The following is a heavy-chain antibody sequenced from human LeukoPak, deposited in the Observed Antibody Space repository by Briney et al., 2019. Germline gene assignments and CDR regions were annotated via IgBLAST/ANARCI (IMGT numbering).Heavy chain of an antibody. J-gene: IGHJ3*02. V-gene: IGHV3-15*01. CDR1: GFTFSNAW. CDR3: ATVLFDILNGYISWTSINAFDI. CDR2: IKSKTDSGTT. D-gene: IGHD3-9*01. Sequence: GGSLRLSCAASGFTFSNAWMSWVRQAPGKGLEWVGRIKSKTDSGTTDYAAPVKGRFTISRDDSKNTLYLQMNSLKTEDTAVYFCATVLFDILNGYISWTSINAFDIWGQGTMVTVSS.